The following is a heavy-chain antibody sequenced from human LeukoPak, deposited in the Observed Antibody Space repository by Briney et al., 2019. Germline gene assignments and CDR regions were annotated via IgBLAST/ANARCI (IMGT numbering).Heavy chain of an antibody. CDR3: ARDLTYCGGDCSLGY. J-gene: IGHJ4*02. CDR1: GFTFSSFW. CDR2: IDNYGSST. D-gene: IGHD2-21*02. Sequence: PGGSLRLSCAASGFTFSSFWMHWVRQAPGKGLVWVSRIDNYGSSTRYADSVKGRFTISRDSAKNTLYLQMNSLRAEDTAVYYCARDLTYCGGDCSLGYWGQGTLVTVSS. V-gene: IGHV3-74*01.